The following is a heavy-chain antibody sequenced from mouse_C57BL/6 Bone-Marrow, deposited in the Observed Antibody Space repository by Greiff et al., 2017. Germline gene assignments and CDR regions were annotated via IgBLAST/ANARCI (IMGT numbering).Heavy chain of an antibody. CDR2: INPSTGGT. CDR3: ARGVYYSNAWFAY. CDR1: GYSFTGYY. V-gene: IGHV1-42*01. Sequence: VQLKESGPELVKPGASVKISCKASGYSFTGYYMNWVKQSPEKSLEWIGEINPSTGGTTYNQKFKAKATLTVDKSSSTAYMQLKSLTSEDSAVYYGARGVYYSNAWFAYWGQGTLVTVSA. J-gene: IGHJ3*01. D-gene: IGHD2-5*01.